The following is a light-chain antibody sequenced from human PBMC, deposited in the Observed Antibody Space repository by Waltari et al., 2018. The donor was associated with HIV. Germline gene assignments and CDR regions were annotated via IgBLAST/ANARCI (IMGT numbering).Light chain of an antibody. CDR2: DNT. CDR3: QSYDSSLRGVL. CDR1: SSHIGAGYE. Sequence: QSVLTQPPSVSGAPGQRVTIPCTGSSSHIGAGYEVHWYQQLPGTAPKVLVYDNTNRPSGVPDRFSGSKSGASASLGITGLQAEDEADYYCQSYDSSLRGVLFGGGTKLTVL. V-gene: IGLV1-40*01. J-gene: IGLJ2*01.